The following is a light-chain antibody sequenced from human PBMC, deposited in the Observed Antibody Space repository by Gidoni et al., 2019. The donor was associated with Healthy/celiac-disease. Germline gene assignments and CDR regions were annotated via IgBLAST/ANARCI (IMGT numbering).Light chain of an antibody. CDR2: DAS. CDR3: QQRSNWPRLT. V-gene: IGKV3-11*01. J-gene: IGKJ4*01. CDR1: QSASSY. Sequence: EIVFTQSPATLSLAPGERATLSCRASQSASSYLAWYQQKPGQAPRLLIYDASNRATGIPARFSGSGSGTDFTLTISSLEPEDFAVYYCQQRSNWPRLTFGGGTKVEIK.